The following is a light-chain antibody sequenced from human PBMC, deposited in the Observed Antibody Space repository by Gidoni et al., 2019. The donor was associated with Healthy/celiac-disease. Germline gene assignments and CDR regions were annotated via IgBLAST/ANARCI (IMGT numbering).Light chain of an antibody. J-gene: IGLJ3*02. Sequence: SYVLTQPPSVSVAPGQTARITCGGNNIGRKSVNWYQQKPGQAPVLVVYDDSDRPSGIPELFSGSNSANTATLTISRVEAGDEADYSCQVWDSSSYHWVFGGGTKLTVL. CDR2: DDS. V-gene: IGLV3-21*02. CDR3: QVWDSSSYHWV. CDR1: NIGRKS.